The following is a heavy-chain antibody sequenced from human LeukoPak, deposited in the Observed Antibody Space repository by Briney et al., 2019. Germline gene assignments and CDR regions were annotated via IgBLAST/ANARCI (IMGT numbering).Heavy chain of an antibody. CDR2: ISSSGSTI. V-gene: IGHV3-48*03. CDR3: ARERYDILTGYYPTLDFDY. CDR1: GFTFGSYE. Sequence: GGSLRLSCAASGFTFGSYEMNWVRQAPGKGLEWVSYISSSGSTIYYADSVKGRFTISRDNAKNSLYLQMNSLRAEDTAVYYCARERYDILTGYYPTLDFDYWGQGTLVTVSS. D-gene: IGHD3-9*01. J-gene: IGHJ4*02.